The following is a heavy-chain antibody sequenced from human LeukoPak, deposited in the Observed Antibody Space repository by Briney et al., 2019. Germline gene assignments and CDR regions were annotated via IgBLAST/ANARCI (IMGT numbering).Heavy chain of an antibody. D-gene: IGHD2-21*01. CDR1: GGSFSGYY. CDR2: INHSGST. J-gene: IGHJ4*02. CDR3: ARDLVLGD. Sequence: SETLSLTCAVYGGSFSGYYWSWIRQPPGKGLGWIGEINHSGSTNYNPSLKSRVTISVDTSKNQFSLKLSSVTAADTAVYYCARDLVLGDWGQGTLVTVSS. V-gene: IGHV4-34*01.